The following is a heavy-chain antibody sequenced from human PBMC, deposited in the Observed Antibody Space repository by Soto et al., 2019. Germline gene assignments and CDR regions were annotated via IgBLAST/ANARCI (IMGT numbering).Heavy chain of an antibody. J-gene: IGHJ4*02. Sequence: EVQLVESGGGLVQPGGSLRLSCVASGFTFNYYWMHWVRQAPGKGLMWVSRLQTDGSHPDYADSVKGRFTSSRDNAKNTLYLQMNNLRAEDAAVYYCARGGDPDYWGQGTLVTVSS. CDR3: ARGGDPDY. CDR2: LQTDGSHP. D-gene: IGHD2-21*02. CDR1: GFTFNYYW. V-gene: IGHV3-74*01.